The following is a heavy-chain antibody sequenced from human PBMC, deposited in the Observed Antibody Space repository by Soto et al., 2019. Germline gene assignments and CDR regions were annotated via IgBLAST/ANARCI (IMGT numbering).Heavy chain of an antibody. CDR1: GFTFDDYT. Sequence: EVQLVESGGVVVQPGGSLRLSCAASGFTFDDYTMHWVRQAPGKGLAWVSLISWDGGSTYYADSVKGRCTISRDNSKNSRYLQMNSLRTEDTALYYCSKEGIVGGYDLWGQGTLVTVSS. J-gene: IGHJ4*02. CDR3: SKEGIVGGYDL. V-gene: IGHV3-43*01. CDR2: ISWDGGST. D-gene: IGHD5-12*01.